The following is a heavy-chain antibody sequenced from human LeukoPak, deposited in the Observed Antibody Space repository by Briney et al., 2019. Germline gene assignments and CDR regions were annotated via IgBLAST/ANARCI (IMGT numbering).Heavy chain of an antibody. CDR1: GYTFTSYG. CDR3: ASPLNYRGGDCPWEY. CDR2: ISAYNGNT. Sequence: ASVKVSCKASGYTFTSYGISWVRQAPGQGLEWMGLISAYNGNTNYAQKLQGRVTMTTDTTTSTAYMELRSLRSDDTAVYYCASPLNYRGGDCPWEYWGQGTLVTVSS. V-gene: IGHV1-18*01. J-gene: IGHJ4*02. D-gene: IGHD2-21*01.